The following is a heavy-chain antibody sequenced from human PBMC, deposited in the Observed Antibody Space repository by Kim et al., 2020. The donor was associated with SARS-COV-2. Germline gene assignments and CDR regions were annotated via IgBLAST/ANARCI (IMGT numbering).Heavy chain of an antibody. CDR3: ASGSGRFDP. J-gene: IGHJ5*02. Sequence: SETLSLTCAVYGGSFSGYYWSWIRQPPGKGLEWIGEINHSGSTNYNPSLKSRVTISVDTSKNQFSLKLSSVTAADTAVYYCASGSGRFDPWGQGTLVTVSS. V-gene: IGHV4-34*01. CDR1: GGSFSGYY. D-gene: IGHD2-15*01. CDR2: INHSGST.